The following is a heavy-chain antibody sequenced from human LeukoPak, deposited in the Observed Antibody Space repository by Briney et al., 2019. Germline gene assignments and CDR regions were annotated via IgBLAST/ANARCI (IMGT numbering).Heavy chain of an antibody. J-gene: IGHJ4*02. D-gene: IGHD1-26*01. CDR2: ISYDGSNK. V-gene: IGHV3-30*14. CDR3: ARSIVGATTGYY. CDR1: GFTFSSYA. Sequence: PGGSLRLSCAASGFTFSSYAMHWVRQAPGKGLEWVAVISYDGSNKYYADSVKGRFTISRDNSKNTLYLQMNSLRAEDTAVYYCARSIVGATTGYYWGQGTLVTVSS.